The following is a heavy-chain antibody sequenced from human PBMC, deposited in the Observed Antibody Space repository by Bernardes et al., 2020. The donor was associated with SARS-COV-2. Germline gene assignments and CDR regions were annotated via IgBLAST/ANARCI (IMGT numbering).Heavy chain of an antibody. V-gene: IGHV2-5*02. CDR2: IYWDDDK. CDR3: AHTGESITMVRGVPRDFDY. J-gene: IGHJ4*02. CDR1: GFSLSTSGVG. Sequence: SGPTLVKPTQTLTLTCTFSGFSLSTSGVGVGWIRQPPGKALEWLALIYWDDDKRYSPSLKSRLTITKDTSKNQVVLTMTNMDPVDTATYYCAHTGESITMVRGVPRDFDYWGQGTLVTVSS. D-gene: IGHD3-10*01.